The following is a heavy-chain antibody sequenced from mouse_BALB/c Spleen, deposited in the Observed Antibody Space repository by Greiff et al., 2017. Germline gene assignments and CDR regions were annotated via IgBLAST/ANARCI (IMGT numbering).Heavy chain of an antibody. J-gene: IGHJ2*01. D-gene: IGHD1-1*01. CDR3: AKHAVVGYFGY. CDR1: GFTFSSYS. Sequence: DVQLVESGGGLVQPGGSLKLSCAASGFTFSSYSMSWVRQTPEKRLEWVAYISNGGGSNYYPDTVKGRFTISRDNAKDTLYMQMSSMKSEDTSMYYCAKHAVVGYFGYWGQGTTLTVSS. CDR2: ISNGGGSN. V-gene: IGHV5-12-2*01.